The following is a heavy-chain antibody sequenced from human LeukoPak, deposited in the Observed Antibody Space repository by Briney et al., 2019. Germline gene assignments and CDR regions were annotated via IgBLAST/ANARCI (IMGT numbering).Heavy chain of an antibody. D-gene: IGHD3-16*01. V-gene: IGHV3-23*01. CDR3: VKELGTPGDY. Sequence: PGGSLRLSCAASGFPFSSYAMTWVRQAPGKGLEWVSSMSGGGGTTFYADSVKGRFTISRDFSNNTLYLHMNSLRADDTAVYYCVKELGTPGDYWGQGTLVTVSS. CDR2: MSGGGGTT. J-gene: IGHJ4*02. CDR1: GFPFSSYA.